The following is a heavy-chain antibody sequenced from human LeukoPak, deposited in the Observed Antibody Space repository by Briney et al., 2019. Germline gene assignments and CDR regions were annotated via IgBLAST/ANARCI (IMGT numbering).Heavy chain of an antibody. CDR2: IYYSGST. J-gene: IGHJ4*02. D-gene: IGHD3-22*01. CDR1: GGSVSSGSYY. V-gene: IGHV4-61*01. CDR3: AGLVGRYSSGLYYYYFDY. Sequence: SETLSLTCTVSGGSVSSGSYYWSWIRQPPGKGLEWIGYIYYSGSTNYNPSLKSRVTISVDTSKNQFSLKLSSVTAADTAVYYCAGLVGRYSSGLYYYYFDYWGQGTLVTVSS.